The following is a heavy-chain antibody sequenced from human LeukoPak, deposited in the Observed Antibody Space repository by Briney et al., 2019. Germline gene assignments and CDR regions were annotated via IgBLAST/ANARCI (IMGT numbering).Heavy chain of an antibody. V-gene: IGHV3-23*01. CDR2: ISGSGGST. J-gene: IGHJ4*02. CDR1: GFTFSSYA. CDR3: AKDPGYSSSWYLGY. Sequence: GGSLRLSCAASGFTFSSYAMSWVRQAPGKGLEWVSAISGSGGSTYYADSVKGRFTISRDSSKNTLYLQMNSLRAEDTAVYYCAKDPGYSSSWYLGYWGQGTLVTVSS. D-gene: IGHD6-13*01.